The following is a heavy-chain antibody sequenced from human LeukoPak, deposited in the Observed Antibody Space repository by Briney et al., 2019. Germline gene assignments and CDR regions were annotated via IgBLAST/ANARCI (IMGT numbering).Heavy chain of an antibody. CDR1: GYTFTGYY. J-gene: IGHJ3*02. D-gene: IGHD4-17*01. Sequence: ASVKVSCKASGYTFTGYYMHWVRQAPGQGLEWMGWINPNSGGTKFAQEFQGRVAMTRDRSINTAYMELSRLRFNDTAVYYCASVTTVTTKGHGAFDIWGQGTMVTVSS. CDR2: INPNSGGT. CDR3: ASVTTVTTKGHGAFDI. V-gene: IGHV1-2*02.